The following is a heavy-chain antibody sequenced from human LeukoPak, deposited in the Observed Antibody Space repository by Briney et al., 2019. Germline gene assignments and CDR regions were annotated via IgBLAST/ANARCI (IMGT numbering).Heavy chain of an antibody. CDR3: VGDDAFVRGPIARNWFDP. CDR2: TYYTGTA. CDR1: GASIRGSDYY. D-gene: IGHD3-10*01. Sequence: SETLSLTCTVSGASIRGSDYYWDWIRQTPGKGLEWIAATYYTGTAYYNPSLKSRVTISVDTSKNQFSLKLSSVTAADTAVYYCVGDDAFVRGPIARNWFDPWGQGVLVTVSS. V-gene: IGHV4-39*07. J-gene: IGHJ5*02.